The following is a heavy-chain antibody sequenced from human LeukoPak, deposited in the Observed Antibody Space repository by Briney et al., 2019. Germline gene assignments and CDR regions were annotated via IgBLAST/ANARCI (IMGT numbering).Heavy chain of an antibody. V-gene: IGHV3-15*01. CDR2: IKSKSDGGTT. Sequence: GGSLRLSCAASIFTSSNVWMSWVRQVPGKGLEWVGRIKSKSDGGTTDFAAPVKGRFTISRDDSKNTLYLQMNSLKTEDTAVYYCTTHTVTHDYWGQGTLVTVSS. J-gene: IGHJ4*02. CDR1: IFTSSNVW. D-gene: IGHD4-17*01. CDR3: TTHTVTHDY.